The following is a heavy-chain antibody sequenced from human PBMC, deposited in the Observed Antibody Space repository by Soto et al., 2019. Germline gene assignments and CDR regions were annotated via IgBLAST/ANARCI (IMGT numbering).Heavy chain of an antibody. Sequence: ASVKVSCKASGYTFTSYGISWVRQAPGQGLEWMGWISAYNGNTNYAQKLQGRVTISADKSISTAYLQWSSLKASDTAMYYCARVIVGALHFDYWGQGTLVTVSS. CDR1: GYTFTSYG. V-gene: IGHV1-18*04. J-gene: IGHJ4*02. CDR3: ARVIVGALHFDY. CDR2: ISAYNGNT. D-gene: IGHD1-26*01.